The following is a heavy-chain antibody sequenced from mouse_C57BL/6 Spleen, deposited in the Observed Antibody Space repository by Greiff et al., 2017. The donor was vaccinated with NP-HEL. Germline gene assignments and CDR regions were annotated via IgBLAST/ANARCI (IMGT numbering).Heavy chain of an antibody. J-gene: IGHJ2*01. CDR2: IDPENGDT. Sequence: VQLQQSGAELVRPGASVKLSCTASGFNIKDDYMHWVKQRPEQGLEWIGWIDPENGDTEYASKFQGKATITADTSSNTAYLQLSSLTSEDTAVYYCTTRDYGSSYRFDYWGQGTTLTVSS. CDR3: TTRDYGSSYRFDY. D-gene: IGHD1-1*01. V-gene: IGHV14-4*01. CDR1: GFNIKDDY.